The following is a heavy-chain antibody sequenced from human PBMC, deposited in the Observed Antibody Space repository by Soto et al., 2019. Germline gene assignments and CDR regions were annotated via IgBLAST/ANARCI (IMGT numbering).Heavy chain of an antibody. V-gene: IGHV4-59*01. CDR2: IYYSGST. Sequence: PSETLSLTCTVSGGSISSYYWSWIRQPPGKGLEWIGYIYYSGSTNYNPSLKSRVTISVDTSKNQFSLKLSSVTAADTAVYYCARTYYDFWSDPCGMDVWGQGTTVTVSS. CDR1: GGSISSYY. J-gene: IGHJ6*02. D-gene: IGHD3-3*01. CDR3: ARTYYDFWSDPCGMDV.